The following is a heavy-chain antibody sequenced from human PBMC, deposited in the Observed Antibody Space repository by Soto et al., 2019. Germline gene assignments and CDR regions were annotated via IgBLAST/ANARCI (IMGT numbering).Heavy chain of an antibody. CDR3: ARNTGGTRGPYFDY. D-gene: IGHD2-2*01. CDR1: GYSISSSNW. CDR2: ISYSGRT. J-gene: IGHJ4*02. Sequence: QVQLQESGPGLVKPSDTLSLTCAVSGYSISSSNWWGWIRQPPGKGLEWIGYISYSGRTYYNPSLKSRVTMSIDTSKNPFSLDLSSVTAVDTAVYYCARNTGGTRGPYFDYWGQGILVTVSS. V-gene: IGHV4-28*01.